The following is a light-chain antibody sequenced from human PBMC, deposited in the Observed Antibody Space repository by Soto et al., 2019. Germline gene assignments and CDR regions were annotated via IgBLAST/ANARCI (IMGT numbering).Light chain of an antibody. CDR2: EVN. V-gene: IGLV2-14*01. CDR3: YSFTSSSTYV. J-gene: IGLJ1*01. Sequence: QSVLTQPASVSGSPGQSITISCTGTSSDVGGFDYVSWYQQHPGKAPKLMIYEVNNRPSDVSNRFSGSESGNSPSLTISGLQAEDEADYYCYSFTSSSTYVFGTGTKLTVL. CDR1: SSDVGGFDY.